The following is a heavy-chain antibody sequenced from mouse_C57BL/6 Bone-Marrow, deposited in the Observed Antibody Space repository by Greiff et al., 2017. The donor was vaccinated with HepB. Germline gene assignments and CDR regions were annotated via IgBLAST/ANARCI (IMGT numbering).Heavy chain of an antibody. V-gene: IGHV1-50*01. CDR1: GYTFTSYW. D-gene: IGHD1-1*01. J-gene: IGHJ4*01. Sequence: QVQLQQPGAELVKPGASVKLSCKASGYTFTSYWMQWVKQRPGQGLEWIGEIDPSDSYTNYNQKFKGKATLTVDTSSSTAYMQLSSLTSEDSAVYYCALGIYYGSSPHYYAMDYWGQGTSVTVSS. CDR2: IDPSDSYT. CDR3: ALGIYYGSSPHYYAMDY.